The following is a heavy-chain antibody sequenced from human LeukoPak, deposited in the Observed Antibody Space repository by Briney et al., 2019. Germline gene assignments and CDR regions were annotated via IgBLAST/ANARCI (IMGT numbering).Heavy chain of an antibody. D-gene: IGHD6-19*01. Sequence: SETLSLTCAVYGGSFSGYYWSWIRQPPGKGLEWIGEINHSGSTNYNPSLKSRVTISVDTPKNQFSLKLSSVTAAHTAVYYCARGRYSSGWYAYWGQGPLVTVSS. CDR2: INHSGST. CDR3: ARGRYSSGWYAY. J-gene: IGHJ4*02. V-gene: IGHV4-34*01. CDR1: GGSFSGYY.